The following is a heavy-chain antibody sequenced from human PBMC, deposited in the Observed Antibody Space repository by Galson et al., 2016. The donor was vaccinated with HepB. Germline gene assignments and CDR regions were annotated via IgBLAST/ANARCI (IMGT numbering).Heavy chain of an antibody. Sequence: SLRLSCAASGFVFNNYPMTWVRQAPGKGLEWVSTIGSGGFQHYADCVKGRFTVSRDNSRNTLYLQMDSLTADDTALYFCAREGYSSGHCGAFDIWGRGTVVAVSS. J-gene: IGHJ3*02. CDR1: GFVFNNYP. CDR2: IGSGGFQ. V-gene: IGHV3-23*01. D-gene: IGHD6-19*01. CDR3: AREGYSSGHCGAFDI.